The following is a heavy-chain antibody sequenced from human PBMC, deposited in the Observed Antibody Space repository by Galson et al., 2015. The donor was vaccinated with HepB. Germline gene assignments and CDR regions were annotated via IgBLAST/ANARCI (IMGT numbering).Heavy chain of an antibody. D-gene: IGHD6-19*01. CDR2: FYNSGNT. Sequence: SETLSLTCTVSCFSINNNTYYWGWIRQAPGKGLEWFGNFYNSGNTYYNPALKSRLTISVDTSKNRFSLKLKSVTVADTAVYFCARGWVGRARYFDYWGQGTLVAVSS. J-gene: IGHJ4*02. CDR1: CFSINNNTYY. CDR3: ARGWVGRARYFDY. V-gene: IGHV4-39*01.